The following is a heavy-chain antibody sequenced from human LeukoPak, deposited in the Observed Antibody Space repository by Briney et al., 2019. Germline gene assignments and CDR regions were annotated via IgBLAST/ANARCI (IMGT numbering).Heavy chain of an antibody. CDR1: GFTFSSYN. CDR2: IKTESDGATT. D-gene: IGHD3-3*01. V-gene: IGHV3-15*01. Sequence: PGGSLRLSCAASGFTFSSYNMNWVRQAPRKGLEWVGQIKTESDGATTDYAAPVKGRFTISRDDSKNTLFLQMNSLKTEDTALYYCTWSGLKIESWGQGTLVTVSS. CDR3: TWSGLKIES. J-gene: IGHJ4*02.